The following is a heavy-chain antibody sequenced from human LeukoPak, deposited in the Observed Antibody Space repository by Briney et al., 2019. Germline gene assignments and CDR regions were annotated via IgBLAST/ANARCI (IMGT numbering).Heavy chain of an antibody. J-gene: IGHJ4*02. CDR3: ARGKGYFDY. V-gene: IGHV4-59*01. Sequence: PSETLSLTCTVSGGSISPYYWSWIRQPPGKGLECIGYIFYSGSTNYNPSLKSRVTISVDTSKNQFSLKLSSVTAADTAAYYCARGKGYFDYWGRGTLVTVSS. CDR1: GGSISPYY. CDR2: IFYSGST.